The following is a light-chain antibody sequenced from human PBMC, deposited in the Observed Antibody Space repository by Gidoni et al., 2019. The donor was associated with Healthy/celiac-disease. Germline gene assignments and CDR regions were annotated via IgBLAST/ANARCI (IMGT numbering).Light chain of an antibody. V-gene: IGKV1-8*01. J-gene: IGKJ1*01. CDR3: QQYYSYPRT. Sequence: AIRMTQSPSSFSASTGDRVTITCRASQGISSYLAWYQQKPGKAPKLLIYAASTLQSGVPSRFSGSGSGPDFTLTISCLQSEYFATYYCQQYYSYPRTFGQGTKVEIK. CDR1: QGISSY. CDR2: AAS.